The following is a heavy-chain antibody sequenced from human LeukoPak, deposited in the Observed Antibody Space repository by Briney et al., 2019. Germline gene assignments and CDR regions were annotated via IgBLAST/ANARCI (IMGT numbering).Heavy chain of an antibody. D-gene: IGHD3-22*01. CDR2: INPNSGGT. V-gene: IGHV1-2*02. CDR1: GYTFTGYY. Sequence: ASVKVSCKASGYTFTGYYMHWVRQAPGQGLEWMGWINPNSGGTNYAQKFQGRVTMTRDTSISTAYMELSRLRSDDTAVYYCARDLAYYYDSSGYYNFDYWGQGTLVTVFS. J-gene: IGHJ4*02. CDR3: ARDLAYYYDSSGYYNFDY.